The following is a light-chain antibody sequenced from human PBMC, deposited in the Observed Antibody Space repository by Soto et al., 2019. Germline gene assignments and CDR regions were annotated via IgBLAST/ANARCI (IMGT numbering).Light chain of an antibody. CDR2: KAT. V-gene: IGKV1-5*03. Sequence: DIQMTQSPSTLSASVGDRVTITCRASQSISSWLAWYQQKPGRAPKLLIYKATDLKSGVPSRFSGNGSETEFTLTISSLQPDDFATYYCQRYNTYSRTFGQGTKVEIK. CDR1: QSISSW. J-gene: IGKJ1*01. CDR3: QRYNTYSRT.